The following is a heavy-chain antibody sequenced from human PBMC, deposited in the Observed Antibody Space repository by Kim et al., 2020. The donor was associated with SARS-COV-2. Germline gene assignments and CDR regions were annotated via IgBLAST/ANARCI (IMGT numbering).Heavy chain of an antibody. CDR1: GFTFSSYA. D-gene: IGHD6-19*01. J-gene: IGHJ4*02. Sequence: GGSLRLSCAASGFTFSSYAMSWVRQAPGKGLEWVSAISGSGGSTYYADSVKGRFTISRDNSKNTLYLQMNSLRAEDTAVYYCARPEYSSGWYPYYFDYWGQGTLVTVSS. CDR3: ARPEYSSGWYPYYFDY. CDR2: ISGSGGST. V-gene: IGHV3-23*01.